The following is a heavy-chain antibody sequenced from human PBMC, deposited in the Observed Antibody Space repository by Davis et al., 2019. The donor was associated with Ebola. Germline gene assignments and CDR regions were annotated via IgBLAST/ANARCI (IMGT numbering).Heavy chain of an antibody. Sequence: PGGSLRLSCAVSGFTVGSYYMNWVRQAPGKGLEWVSYISSSGTTIYYADSVKGRFTISRDNAKNSLYLQMNSLRAEETAVYYCARAGASGYDLAPDYWGQGTLVTVSS. D-gene: IGHD5-12*01. CDR2: ISSSGTTI. J-gene: IGHJ4*02. V-gene: IGHV3-48*03. CDR1: GFTVGSYY. CDR3: ARAGASGYDLAPDY.